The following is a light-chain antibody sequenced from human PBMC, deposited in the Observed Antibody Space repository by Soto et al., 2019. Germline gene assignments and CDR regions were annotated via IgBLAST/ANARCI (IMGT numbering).Light chain of an antibody. V-gene: IGLV2-14*01. CDR1: NSDVGGYNY. Sequence: QSVLTQPASVSGSPGQSITISCTGTNSDVGGYNYVSWYQQHPGKAPELMIYEVSHRPSVVSNRFSGSKYDNTDSLTSSGLQVEDEADYYCSSYIIISTVYVFGTGTKVTVL. CDR2: EVS. J-gene: IGLJ1*01. CDR3: SSYIIISTVYV.